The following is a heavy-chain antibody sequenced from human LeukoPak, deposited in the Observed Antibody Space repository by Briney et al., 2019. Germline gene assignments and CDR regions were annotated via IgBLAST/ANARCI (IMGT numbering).Heavy chain of an antibody. Sequence: GRSLRLSCAASGFTFSTYAMHWVRQAPGKGLEWVAVISYDGSNKYYADFVKGRFTISRDNSKNTLYLQMNSLRAEDTAVYYCARSPPDVGATLLNYFDYWGQGTLVTVSS. V-gene: IGHV3-30*04. J-gene: IGHJ4*02. CDR2: ISYDGSNK. CDR1: GFTFSTYA. D-gene: IGHD1-26*01. CDR3: ARSPPDVGATLLNYFDY.